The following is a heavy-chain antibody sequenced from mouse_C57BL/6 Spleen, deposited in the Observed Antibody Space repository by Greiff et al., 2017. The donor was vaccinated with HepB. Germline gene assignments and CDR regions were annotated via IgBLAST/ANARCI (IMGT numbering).Heavy chain of an antibody. CDR2: ISDGGSYT. V-gene: IGHV5-4*01. CDR3: ARGTLRDAFDY. D-gene: IGHD2-12*01. CDR1: GFTFTSYA. Sequence: EVLLVESGRGLVKPGGSLKLSCAASGFTFTSYAMSWVGQTLAKSLEWVATISDGGSYTYYTDNVKGRFTISRDNSKNDLYLQMSHLTSEDTAIYDCARGTLRDAFDYWGQGTTLTVSS. J-gene: IGHJ2*01.